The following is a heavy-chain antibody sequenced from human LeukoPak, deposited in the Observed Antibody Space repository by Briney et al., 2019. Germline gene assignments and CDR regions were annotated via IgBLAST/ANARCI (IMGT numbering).Heavy chain of an antibody. CDR1: GFTFSDDY. J-gene: IGHJ6*02. CDR2: ISSSGSTK. CDR3: ARVKLATQYYYYYGMDV. V-gene: IGHV3-11*01. Sequence: PGGSLRLSCAASGFTFSDDYMTWIRQAPGKGLEWISYISSSGSTKYYADSVKGRFTISRDNAKNSLYLQMNSLRDEDTALYYCARVKLATQYYYYYGMDVWGQGTTVTVSS.